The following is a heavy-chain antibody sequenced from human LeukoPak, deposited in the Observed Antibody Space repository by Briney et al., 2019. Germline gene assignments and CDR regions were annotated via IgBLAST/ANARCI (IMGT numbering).Heavy chain of an antibody. CDR2: IDWDDDK. CDR1: GFSLSTRGMC. D-gene: IGHD4-17*01. CDR3: ARLDYGDYGDAFDI. J-gene: IGHJ3*02. Sequence: SGPALLKPTQTLTLTCTFSGFSLSTRGMCVSWIRQPPGKALEWLARIDWDDDKYYSTSLKTRLTISKDTSKNQVVLTMTNMDPVDTATYYCARLDYGDYGDAFDIWGQGTMVTVSS. V-gene: IGHV2-70*11.